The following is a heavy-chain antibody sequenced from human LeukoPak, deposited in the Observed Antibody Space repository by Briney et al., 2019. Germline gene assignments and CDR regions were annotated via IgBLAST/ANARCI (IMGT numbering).Heavy chain of an antibody. J-gene: IGHJ4*02. CDR1: GFTFNIYG. V-gene: IGHV3-53*01. D-gene: IGHD3-10*01. CDR2: INPDGGS. CDR3: ARSGVATCHY. Sequence: GGSLRLSCAASGFTFNIYGMSWVRQAPGKGLEWVSSINPDGGSFFADSVKGRFTISRDDSRSVVYLQMNTLSAEGTAVYYCARSGVATCHYWGQGILVAVSS.